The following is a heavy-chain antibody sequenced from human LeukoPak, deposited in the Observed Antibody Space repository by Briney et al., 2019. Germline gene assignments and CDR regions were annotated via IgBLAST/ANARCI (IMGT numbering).Heavy chain of an antibody. CDR3: ATDQVATVGPFGA. Sequence: PGGSLRLSCAASGITVSSRYMSWVRQAPGKGLEWVSVIYSGGSTYYADSAKGRFTISRDNSKNTLYLQMQSLRAEDTAVYYCATDQVATVGPFGAWGQGTLVTVSS. V-gene: IGHV3-66*01. D-gene: IGHD5-12*01. CDR1: GITVSSRY. CDR2: IYSGGST. J-gene: IGHJ5*02.